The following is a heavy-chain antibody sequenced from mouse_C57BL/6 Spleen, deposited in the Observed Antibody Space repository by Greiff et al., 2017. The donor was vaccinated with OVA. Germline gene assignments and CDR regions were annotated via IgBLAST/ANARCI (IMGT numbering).Heavy chain of an antibody. J-gene: IGHJ4*01. CDR2: IDPSDSET. V-gene: IGHV1-52*01. Sequence: QVQLKQPGAELVRPGSSVKLSCKASGYTFTSYWMHWVKQRPIQGLEWIGNIDPSDSETHYNQKFKDKATLTVDKSSSTAYMQLSSLTSEDSAVYYCARGGSGDYAMDYWGQGTSVTVSS. CDR3: ARGGSGDYAMDY. CDR1: GYTFTSYW.